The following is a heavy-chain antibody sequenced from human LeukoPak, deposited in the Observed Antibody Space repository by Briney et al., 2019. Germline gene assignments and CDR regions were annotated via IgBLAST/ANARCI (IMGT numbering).Heavy chain of an antibody. V-gene: IGHV3-7*05. J-gene: IGHJ4*02. CDR1: GFTFSSYW. Sequence: GSPRLSCAASGFTFSSYWMSWVRQAPGKGLEWVARTKQDGDEKYYVDSVQGRFTISRDNAKSSLYLQMNSLRAEDTAVYYCARDGSTGAVDFDYWGQGTLV. D-gene: IGHD7-27*01. CDR3: ARDGSTGAVDFDY. CDR2: TKQDGDEK.